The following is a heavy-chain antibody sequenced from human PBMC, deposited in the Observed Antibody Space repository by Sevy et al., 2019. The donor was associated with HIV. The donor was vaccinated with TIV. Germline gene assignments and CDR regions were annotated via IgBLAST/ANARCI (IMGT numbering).Heavy chain of an antibody. Sequence: SETLSLTCTVSGVSISPYYWAWIRQPPGKGLECIGFSGSTNYNPSLKTRVTTSVDTSKNQFSLKLSSVTAADTAIYYCARGGPNQHQLHYFDYWGQGTRVTVS. J-gene: IGHJ4*02. CDR1: GVSISPYY. CDR2: SGST. V-gene: IGHV4-59*01. CDR3: ARGGPNQHQLHYFDY. D-gene: IGHD1-1*01.